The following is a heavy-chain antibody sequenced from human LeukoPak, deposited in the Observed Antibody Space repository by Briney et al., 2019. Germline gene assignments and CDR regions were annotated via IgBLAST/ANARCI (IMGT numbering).Heavy chain of an antibody. Sequence: GGSLRLSCAASGFTFSSYSMNWVRQAPGKGLEWVSSISSSSSYIYYADSVKGRFTISRDNAKNSLYLQMNSLRAEDTAVYYCARDVVVTARPYYFDYWGQGTLVTVSS. J-gene: IGHJ4*02. CDR3: ARDVVVTARPYYFDY. V-gene: IGHV3-21*01. CDR1: GFTFSSYS. CDR2: ISSSSSYI. D-gene: IGHD2-21*02.